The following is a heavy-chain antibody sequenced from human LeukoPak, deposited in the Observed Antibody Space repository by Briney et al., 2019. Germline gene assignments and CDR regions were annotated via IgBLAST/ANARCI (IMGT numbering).Heavy chain of an antibody. V-gene: IGHV3-74*01. CDR3: ARGPQRGAAANYYGMDV. CDR2: NNRDGST. J-gene: IGHJ6*02. CDR1: GFTLSSYW. D-gene: IGHD2-2*01. Sequence: GGSLRLSCAASGFTLSSYWMHWVRQVPDKGLVWVSRNNRDGSTTYADSVKGRVTVSRDNAKNTLCLQMNNLRVGDTAVYYCARGPQRGAAANYYGMDVWGQGTTVTVSS.